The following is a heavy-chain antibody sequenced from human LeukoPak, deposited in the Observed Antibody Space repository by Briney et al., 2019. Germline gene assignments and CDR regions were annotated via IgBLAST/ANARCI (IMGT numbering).Heavy chain of an antibody. J-gene: IGHJ4*02. V-gene: IGHV4-4*07. Sequence: PSETLSLTCTVSGGSLSNYYWNWIRQPAGKGLEWIGRIYTSGTTNYNPSLMSRVSMSVGTSKNQFSLKLSSVTAADTAVYYCARGKVVAGTPGQNSWDHWGQGTLVTVSS. CDR2: IYTSGTT. CDR1: GGSLSNYY. D-gene: IGHD6-19*01. CDR3: ARGKVVAGTPGQNSWDH.